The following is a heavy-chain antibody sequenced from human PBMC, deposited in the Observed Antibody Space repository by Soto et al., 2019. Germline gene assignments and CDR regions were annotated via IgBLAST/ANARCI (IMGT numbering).Heavy chain of an antibody. J-gene: IGHJ1*01. Sequence: QIALKESGPTLVKPTQTLTLTCTFSGFSLSTSGVRVGWIRQPPGKALEWLALIYWDDDKLYSPSLKSRLTITKDTSKTQVVLTLTNMDPVDTATYFCTHTLAKWLFRSPRAEYFQHWGQGTLVTVSS. V-gene: IGHV2-5*02. D-gene: IGHD3-22*01. CDR2: IYWDDDK. CDR1: GFSLSTSGVR. CDR3: THTLAKWLFRSPRAEYFQH.